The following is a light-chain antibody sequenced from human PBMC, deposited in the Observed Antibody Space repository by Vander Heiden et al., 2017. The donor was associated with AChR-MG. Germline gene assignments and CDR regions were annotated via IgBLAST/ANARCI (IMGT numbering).Light chain of an antibody. CDR3: QQSYSTPRT. J-gene: IGKJ1*01. Sequence: DIQMTQSPSSLSASVGDRVTITCRASQSISIYLNWYQQKPGKAPKLLIYAASSLHSGVQSRFSGSGSGTDFTLTISSLQPEDFATYYCQQSYSTPRTFGQGTKVEIK. CDR1: QSISIY. V-gene: IGKV1-39*01. CDR2: AAS.